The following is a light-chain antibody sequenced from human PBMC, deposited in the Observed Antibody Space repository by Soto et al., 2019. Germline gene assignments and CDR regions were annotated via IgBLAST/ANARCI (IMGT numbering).Light chain of an antibody. CDR1: KLGDKY. CDR2: QDS. V-gene: IGLV3-1*01. Sequence: SYELTQPPSVSVSPGQTASITCSGDKLGDKYACWYQQKPGQSPVLVIYQDSKRPSGIPERFSGSNSGNTATLTISGTQAMDEADYYCQAWDSSICVVFGGGTKLTVL. J-gene: IGLJ2*01. CDR3: QAWDSSICVV.